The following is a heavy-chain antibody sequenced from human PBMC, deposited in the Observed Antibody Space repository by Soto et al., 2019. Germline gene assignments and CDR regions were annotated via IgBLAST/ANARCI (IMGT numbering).Heavy chain of an antibody. D-gene: IGHD1-1*01. CDR2: IYYSGRT. J-gene: IGHJ4*02. CDR3: ANLWGKD. CDR1: GGSISSSSYY. Sequence: QLQLQESGPGLVKPSETLSLTCTVSGGSISSSSYYWGWIRQPPGKGLEWIGRIYYSGRTYYNPSFKSTVTISVDTSKNQFSLKLSSVTAADPSVYYCANLWGKDWGQGTLVTVSS. V-gene: IGHV4-39*01.